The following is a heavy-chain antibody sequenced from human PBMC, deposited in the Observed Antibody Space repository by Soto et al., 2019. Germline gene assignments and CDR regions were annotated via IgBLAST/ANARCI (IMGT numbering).Heavy chain of an antibody. J-gene: IGHJ6*02. D-gene: IGHD1-1*01. V-gene: IGHV4-34*01. Sequence: TSETLSLTCAVYGGSFSGYYWSWIRQPPGKGLEWIGEINHSGSTNYNPSLKSRVTISVDTSKNQFSLKLSSVTAADTAVYYCARGRRNRFGMDVWGQGTTVTVSS. CDR1: GGSFSGYY. CDR2: INHSGST. CDR3: ARGRRNRFGMDV.